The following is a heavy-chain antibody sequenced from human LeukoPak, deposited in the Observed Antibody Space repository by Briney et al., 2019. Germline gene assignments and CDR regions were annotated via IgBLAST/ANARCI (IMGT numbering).Heavy chain of an antibody. CDR1: GGSISSYY. CDR2: ISYSGST. Sequence: SETLSLTCTVSGGSISSYYWSWIRQPPGKGLEWIGYISYSGSTNYNPSLKSRVTISVDTSKNQFSLKLSSVTAADTAVYYCARARRVAAAIDYWGQGTLVTVSS. V-gene: IGHV4-59*01. CDR3: ARARRVAAAIDY. J-gene: IGHJ4*02. D-gene: IGHD6-13*01.